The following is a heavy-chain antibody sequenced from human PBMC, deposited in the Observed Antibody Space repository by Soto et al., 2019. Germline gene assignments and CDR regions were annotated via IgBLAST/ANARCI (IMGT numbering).Heavy chain of an antibody. CDR1: GGTFSSYT. Sequence: QVQLVQSGAEVKKPGSSVKVSCKASGGTFSSYTISWVRQAPGQGLEWMGRIIPILGIANYAQKFQGRVTITADKSTSTAYMELSSLRSEDTAAYYCASSAPGGPAAIGPFDYWGQGTLVTVSS. D-gene: IGHD2-2*01. CDR3: ASSAPGGPAAIGPFDY. V-gene: IGHV1-69*02. CDR2: IIPILGIA. J-gene: IGHJ4*02.